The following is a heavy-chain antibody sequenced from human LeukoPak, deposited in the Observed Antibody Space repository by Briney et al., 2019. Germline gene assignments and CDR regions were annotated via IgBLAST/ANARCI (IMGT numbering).Heavy chain of an antibody. CDR3: AGLEAHRPLDY. Sequence: SETLSLTCTVSGGSVSDNNFFWNWIRQPPGKGLEWIGYIYNSGSTNYNPALNSRVTISVGTSNNQFSLKLSSVIAADTAVYYCAGLEAHRPLDYWGQGTLVIVSS. CDR1: GGSVSDNNFF. J-gene: IGHJ4*02. CDR2: IYNSGST. V-gene: IGHV4-61*01.